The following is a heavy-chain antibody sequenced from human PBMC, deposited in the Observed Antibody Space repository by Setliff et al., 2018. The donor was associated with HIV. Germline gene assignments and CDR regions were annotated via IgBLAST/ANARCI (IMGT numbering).Heavy chain of an antibody. Sequence: SETLSLTCTVHGGSINSNNYYWGWIRQPPGKGLEWIGNINHSGSTNYNPSLKSRVTISGDTSKNQFSLKLSSVTAADTAVYFCARVRTGSYFQRLDYYYMDVWGKGTTVTVSS. J-gene: IGHJ6*03. CDR1: GGSINSNNYY. D-gene: IGHD3-9*01. CDR3: ARVRTGSYFQRLDYYYMDV. V-gene: IGHV4-39*07. CDR2: INHSGST.